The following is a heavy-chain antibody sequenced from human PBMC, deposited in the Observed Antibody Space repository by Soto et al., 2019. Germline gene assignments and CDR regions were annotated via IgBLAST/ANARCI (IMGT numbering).Heavy chain of an antibody. CDR1: GFTFSSYA. Sequence: QVQLVESGGGVVQPGRSLRLSCAASGFTFSSYAMHWVRRAPGKGLEWMAVMSYDGSNKYYEDSVKGRFTISRDNSKNTLYLPMNSLRPEATALYYCAGDGGAYWGQGTLVIVSS. CDR2: MSYDGSNK. V-gene: IGHV3-30-3*01. D-gene: IGHD3-16*01. CDR3: AGDGGAY. J-gene: IGHJ4*02.